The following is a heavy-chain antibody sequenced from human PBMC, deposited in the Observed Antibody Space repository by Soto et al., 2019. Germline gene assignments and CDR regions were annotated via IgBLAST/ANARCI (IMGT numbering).Heavy chain of an antibody. J-gene: IGHJ3*02. V-gene: IGHV3-23*01. CDR3: ANLHTLQLERLARTWDDAFDI. D-gene: IGHD1-1*01. Sequence: EVQLLESGGGLVQPGGSLRLSCAASGFTFSSYAMSWVRQAPGKGLEWVSAISGSGGSTYYADSVKGRFTISRDNSKNTLYLQMNSLRAEDTAVYYCANLHTLQLERLARTWDDAFDIWGQGTMVTVSS. CDR2: ISGSGGST. CDR1: GFTFSSYA.